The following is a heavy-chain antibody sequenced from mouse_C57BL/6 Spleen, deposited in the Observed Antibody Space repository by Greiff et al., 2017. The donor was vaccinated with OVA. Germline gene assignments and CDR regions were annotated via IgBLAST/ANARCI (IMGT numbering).Heavy chain of an antibody. CDR1: GYAFTNYL. CDR3: AYGDDGLWYFDV. V-gene: IGHV1-54*01. CDR2: INPGSGGT. D-gene: IGHD2-2*01. Sequence: QVQLQQSGAELVRPGTSVKVSCKASGYAFTNYLIEWVKQRPGQGLEWIGVINPGSGGTNYNEKFKGKATLTAEKSSSTAYMQLSSLTSEDSAVYFCAYGDDGLWYFDVWGTGTTVTVSS. J-gene: IGHJ1*03.